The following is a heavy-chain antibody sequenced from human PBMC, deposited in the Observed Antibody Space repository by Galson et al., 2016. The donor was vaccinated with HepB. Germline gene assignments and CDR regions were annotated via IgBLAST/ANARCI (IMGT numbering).Heavy chain of an antibody. CDR1: GFPLSSYN. Sequence: SLRLSCAVSGFPLSSYNMNWVRQAPGKGLEWGSYISSSRSPIYYADSVKGRFIISRDDAKNSVYLQMNSLRDEDTAVYYCAREGSSGWFRNYYSDYWGQGTLVTVSS. CDR2: ISSSRSPI. J-gene: IGHJ4*02. D-gene: IGHD6-19*01. V-gene: IGHV3-48*02. CDR3: AREGSSGWFRNYYSDY.